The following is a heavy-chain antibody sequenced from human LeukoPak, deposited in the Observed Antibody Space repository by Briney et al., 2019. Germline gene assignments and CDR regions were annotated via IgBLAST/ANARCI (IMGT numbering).Heavy chain of an antibody. Sequence: SVKVSCKASGGTFSSYAISWVRQAPGQGLEWMGGIIPIFGTANYAQKFQGRVTITADESTSTAYMELSSLRSEDTAVYYCARDRERAPIHAFDIWGQGTMVTVSS. CDR3: ARDRERAPIHAFDI. CDR1: GGTFSSYA. D-gene: IGHD1-26*01. J-gene: IGHJ3*02. V-gene: IGHV1-69*13. CDR2: IIPIFGTA.